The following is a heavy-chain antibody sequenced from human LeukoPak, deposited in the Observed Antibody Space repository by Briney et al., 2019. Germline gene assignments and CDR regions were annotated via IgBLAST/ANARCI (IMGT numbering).Heavy chain of an antibody. D-gene: IGHD4-17*01. Sequence: GRSLRLSCAASGFTFSSYGMHWVRQAPGKGLEWVAVIWYDGSNKYYADSVKGRFTISRDNSKNTLYLQKNSLRAEDTAVYYCARVDYGDYQTDYYYYGMDVWGQGTTVTVSS. V-gene: IGHV3-33*01. CDR3: ARVDYGDYQTDYYYYGMDV. J-gene: IGHJ6*02. CDR1: GFTFSSYG. CDR2: IWYDGSNK.